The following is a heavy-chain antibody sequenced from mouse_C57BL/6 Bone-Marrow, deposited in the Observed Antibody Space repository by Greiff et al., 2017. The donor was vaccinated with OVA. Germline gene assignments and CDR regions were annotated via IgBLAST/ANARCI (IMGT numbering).Heavy chain of an antibody. CDR2: INPNNGGT. V-gene: IGHV1-26*01. CDR1: GYTFTDYY. Sequence: VQLQQSGPELVKPGASVKISCKASGYTFTDYYMNWVKQSHGKSLEWIGDINPNNGGTSYNQKFKGKATLTVDKSSSTACMELRRLTSADSAVYYCARRGGYASFDYWGQGTTLTVSS. D-gene: IGHD2-2*01. J-gene: IGHJ2*01. CDR3: ARRGGYASFDY.